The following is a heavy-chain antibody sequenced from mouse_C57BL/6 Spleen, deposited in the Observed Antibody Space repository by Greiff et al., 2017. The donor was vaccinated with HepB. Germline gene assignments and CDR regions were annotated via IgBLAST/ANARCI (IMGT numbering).Heavy chain of an antibody. CDR2: ISSGSSTI. CDR3: ARPIYYYGSNAMDY. CDR1: GFTFSDYG. Sequence: EVQLQESGGGLVKPGGSLKLSCAASGFTFSDYGMHWVRQAPEKGLEWVAYISSGSSTIYYADTVKGRFTISRDNAKNTLFLQMTSLRSEDTAMYYCARPIYYYGSNAMDYWGQGTSVTVSS. J-gene: IGHJ4*01. V-gene: IGHV5-17*01. D-gene: IGHD1-1*01.